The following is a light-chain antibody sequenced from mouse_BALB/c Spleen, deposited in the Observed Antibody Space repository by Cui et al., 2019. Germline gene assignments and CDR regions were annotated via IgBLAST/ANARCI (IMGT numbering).Light chain of an antibody. J-gene: IGKJ5*01. V-gene: IGKV19-93*01. CDR1: QDINKY. Sequence: DIQMTQSPSSLPAFLRGKVTITCKASQDINKYIDWYQDKPGKGTRLLIHYTSILRPGIPSRFSGSGSGRDYSFNISNLEPEDIATYYCLQYDNLLTFGAGTKLELK. CDR3: LQYDNLLT. CDR2: YTS.